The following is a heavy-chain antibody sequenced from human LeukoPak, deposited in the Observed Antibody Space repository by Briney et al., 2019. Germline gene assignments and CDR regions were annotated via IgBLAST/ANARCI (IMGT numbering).Heavy chain of an antibody. CDR2: IYYSGST. CDR1: GGSISSGGYY. CDR3: ARVHPEMATKPFDY. J-gene: IGHJ4*02. V-gene: IGHV4-31*03. D-gene: IGHD5-24*01. Sequence: PSETLSLTCTVSGGSISSGGYYWSWIRQHPGKGLEWNGYIYYSGSTYYNPSLKSRVTISVDTSKNQFSLKLSSVTAADTAVYYCARVHPEMATKPFDYWGQGTLVTVSS.